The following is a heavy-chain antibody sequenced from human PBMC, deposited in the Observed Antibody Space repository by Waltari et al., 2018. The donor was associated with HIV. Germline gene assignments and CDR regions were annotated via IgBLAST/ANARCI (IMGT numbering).Heavy chain of an antibody. J-gene: IGHJ3*02. Sequence: EVQLVESGGGLVQPGGSLRLSCAASGFTFSDHYMDWVRQAPGKGLEWFGRTRNKANSATTEPAASVKGRFTISIDDSKNLLYLQMSILTTEDTAVYYCARGGGVGDTGAFDSWGQGTMVTVSS. CDR1: GFTFSDHY. CDR2: TRNKANSATT. CDR3: ARGGGVGDTGAFDS. D-gene: IGHD1-26*01. V-gene: IGHV3-72*01.